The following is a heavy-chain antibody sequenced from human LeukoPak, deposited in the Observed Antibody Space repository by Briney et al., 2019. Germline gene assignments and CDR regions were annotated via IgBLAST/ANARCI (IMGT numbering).Heavy chain of an antibody. Sequence: SETLSLTCTVSGDSISAYYWSWIRQTPGKGLEWIGYIYYSGSTNYNPSLKSRVTISVDTSKTQFSLKLSSVTAADTAVYYCARDRGYTYGYDYWGQGTLVTVSS. J-gene: IGHJ4*02. CDR1: GDSISAYY. CDR2: IYYSGST. V-gene: IGHV4-59*01. D-gene: IGHD5-18*01. CDR3: ARDRGYTYGYDY.